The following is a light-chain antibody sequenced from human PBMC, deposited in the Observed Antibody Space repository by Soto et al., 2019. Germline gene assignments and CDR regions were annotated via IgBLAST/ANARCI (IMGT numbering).Light chain of an antibody. CDR2: GAS. J-gene: IGKJ5*01. V-gene: IGKV3-15*01. CDR3: QQYNNWPPIT. CDR1: QRVSSN. Sequence: EIVLTQSPGTLSLPPGERATVSWSASQRVSSNLAWYQQKPGQAPRLLIYGASTRATGIPARFSGSGSGTEFTLTISSLQSEDFAVYYCQQYNNWPPITFGQGTRLEIK.